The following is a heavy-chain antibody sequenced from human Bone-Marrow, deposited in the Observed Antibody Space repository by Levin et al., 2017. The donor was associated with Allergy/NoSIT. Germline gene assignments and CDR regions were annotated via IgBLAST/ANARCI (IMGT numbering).Heavy chain of an antibody. CDR1: GISFRDVW. CDR3: TSSPWGG. V-gene: IGHV3-15*01. J-gene: IGHJ4*02. Sequence: PGGSLRLSCAGSGISFRDVWMAWVRQAPGKGLEWIGQIRSESSGGTTDYAAPVKGRFSVSRDDSKNTLYLQMNSLKIEDTGVYFCTSSPWGGWGRGTLVTVSS. D-gene: IGHD3-16*01. CDR2: IRSESSGGTT.